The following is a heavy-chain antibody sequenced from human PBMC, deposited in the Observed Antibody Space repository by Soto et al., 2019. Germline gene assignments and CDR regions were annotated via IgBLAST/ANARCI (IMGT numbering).Heavy chain of an antibody. D-gene: IGHD1-1*01. J-gene: IGHJ3*02. V-gene: IGHV4-34*01. CDR3: ARVERGTATTVVDAFDI. CDR2: MSHSGGT. Sequence: QVQLQQWGAGLLKPSETLSLTCAVYGGFVSSGTYYWSWIRQPPGKGLEWIGEMSHSGGTHFNPSLKSRVTISVDTPKSQFSLKVSSVTAADTALYYCARVERGTATTVVDAFDIWGPGTMVTVSS. CDR1: GGFVSSGTYY.